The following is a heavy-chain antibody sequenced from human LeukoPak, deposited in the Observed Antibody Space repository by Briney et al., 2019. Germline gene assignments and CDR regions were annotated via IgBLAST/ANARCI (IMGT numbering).Heavy chain of an antibody. CDR3: ARDKGDDYVWGSYRSNYFDY. CDR1: GFTFSSYW. D-gene: IGHD3-16*02. J-gene: IGHJ4*02. V-gene: IGHV3-7*03. Sequence: PGGSLRLSCAASGFTFSSYWMSWVRQAPGKGLEWVANIKQDGSEKYYVDSVKGRFTISRDNAKNSLYLQMNSLRAEDTAVYYCARDKGDDYVWGSYRSNYFDYWGQGTLVTVSS. CDR2: IKQDGSEK.